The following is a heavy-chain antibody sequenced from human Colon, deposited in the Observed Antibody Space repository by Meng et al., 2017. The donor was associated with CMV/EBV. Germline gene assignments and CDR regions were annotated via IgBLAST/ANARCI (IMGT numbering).Heavy chain of an antibody. V-gene: IGHV3-23*01. CDR1: GVTFSDSV. J-gene: IGHJ4*02. D-gene: IGHD2/OR15-2a*01. CDR3: ARGQFLHYFDD. CDR2: ISSRGDKT. Sequence: GGSLRLSCVASGVTFSDSVMSWVRQAPGKGLEWVAAISSRGDKTDYADSVKGRFTISRDNFRNTLILQMSSLKVEDTAVYYCARGQFLHYFDDWGRGTLVTVSS.